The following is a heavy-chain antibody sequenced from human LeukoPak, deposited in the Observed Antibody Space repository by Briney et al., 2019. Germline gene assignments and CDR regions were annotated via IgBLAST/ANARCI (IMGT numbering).Heavy chain of an antibody. V-gene: IGHV4-34*01. CDR2: INHSGST. D-gene: IGHD3-3*01. Sequence: SETLSLTCAVYGGSFSGYYWSWIRQPPGKGLEWIGEINHSGSTNYNPSLKSRVTISVDTSKNQFSLKLSSVTAADTAVYYCARGRPQIYDFWSGYYCDAFDIRGQGTLVTVSS. CDR3: ARGRPQIYDFWSGYYCDAFDI. J-gene: IGHJ3*02. CDR1: GGSFSGYY.